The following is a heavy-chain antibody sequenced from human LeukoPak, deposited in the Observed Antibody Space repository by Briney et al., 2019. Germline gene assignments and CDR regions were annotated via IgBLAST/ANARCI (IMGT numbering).Heavy chain of an antibody. CDR2: IYYSGST. V-gene: IGHV4-59*02. CDR1: GGSVSSYY. D-gene: IGHD3-10*01. J-gene: IGHJ5*02. Sequence: SETLSLTCTVSGGSVSSYYWSWIRQPPGKGLEWIGYIYYSGSTNYNPSLKSRVTISVDTSKNRFSLKLSSVTAADTAVYYCARGGSTSYREFLYNWFDPWGQGTLVTVSS. CDR3: ARGGSTSYREFLYNWFDP.